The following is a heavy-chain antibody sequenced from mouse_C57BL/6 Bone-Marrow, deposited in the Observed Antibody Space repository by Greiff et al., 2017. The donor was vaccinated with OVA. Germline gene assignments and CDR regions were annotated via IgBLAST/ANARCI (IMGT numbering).Heavy chain of an antibody. D-gene: IGHD1-1*01. V-gene: IGHV1-64*01. CDR3: ARFTTVVANFDY. CDR2: IHPNSGST. J-gene: IGHJ2*01. CDR1: GYTFTSYW. Sequence: QVQLQQSGAELVKPGASVKLSCKASGYTFTSYWMHWVKQRPGPGLEWIGMIHPNSGSTNYNEKFKSKATLTVDKSSSTAYMQLSSLTSEDSAVYYCARFTTVVANFDYWGQGTTLTVSS.